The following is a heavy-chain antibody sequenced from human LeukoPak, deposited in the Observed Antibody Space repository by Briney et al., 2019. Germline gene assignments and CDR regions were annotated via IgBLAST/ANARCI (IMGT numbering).Heavy chain of an antibody. CDR2: IDAGNGNT. J-gene: IGHJ5*02. CDR1: GYTFTSYA. D-gene: IGHD6-6*01. Sequence: GASVKVSCKASGYTFTSYAMHWVRQAPGQRLEWMGWIDAGNGNTKYSQKFQGRVTITRDTSASTAYMELSSLRSEDTAVYYCARSPRMAARGDWFDPWGQGTLVTVSS. V-gene: IGHV1-3*01. CDR3: ARSPRMAARGDWFDP.